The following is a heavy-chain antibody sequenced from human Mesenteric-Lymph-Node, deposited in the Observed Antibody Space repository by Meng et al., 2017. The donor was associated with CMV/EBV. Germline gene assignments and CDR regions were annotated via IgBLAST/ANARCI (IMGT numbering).Heavy chain of an antibody. CDR3: ARGGSGWYVVYYYGMDV. CDR2: ISSSSSYI. D-gene: IGHD6-19*01. CDR1: GFTFSSYS. J-gene: IGHJ6*02. V-gene: IGHV3-21*01. Sequence: GESLKISCAASGFTFSSYSMNWVRQAPGKGLEWVSSISSSSSYIYYADSVKGRFTISRDNAKNSLYLQMNSLRAEDTAVYYCARGGSGWYVVYYYGMDVWGQGTAVTVSS.